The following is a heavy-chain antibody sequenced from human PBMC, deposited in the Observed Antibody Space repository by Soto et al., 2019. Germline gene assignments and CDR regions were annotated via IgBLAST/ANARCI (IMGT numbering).Heavy chain of an antibody. V-gene: IGHV1-69*01. CDR3: AKGAYSYGQLDWFDP. J-gene: IGHJ5*02. CDR2: IIPISGTA. D-gene: IGHD5-18*01. Sequence: QVQLVQSGAEVKKPGSSVKVSCKASGGTFSSYASSCVRQAPGQGLEGMGGIIPISGTANYAQNFQGRVTITADESTRTAYMELSSLRSEDTAVYYCAKGAYSYGQLDWFDPWGQGTLVTVSS. CDR1: GGTFSSYA.